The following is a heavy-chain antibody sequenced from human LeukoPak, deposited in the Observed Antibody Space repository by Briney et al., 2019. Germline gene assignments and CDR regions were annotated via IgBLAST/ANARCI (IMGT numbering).Heavy chain of an antibody. D-gene: IGHD3-3*01. Sequence: GGSLRLSCAASGFTFDDYGMSWVRQAPGKGLEWVSGINWNGGSTGYADSVKGRFTISRDNAKNSLYLQMNSLRAEDTALYYCARPQVLRFLEWPFFDIWGQGTMVTVSS. CDR1: GFTFDDYG. CDR2: INWNGGST. J-gene: IGHJ3*02. V-gene: IGHV3-20*04. CDR3: ARPQVLRFLEWPFFDI.